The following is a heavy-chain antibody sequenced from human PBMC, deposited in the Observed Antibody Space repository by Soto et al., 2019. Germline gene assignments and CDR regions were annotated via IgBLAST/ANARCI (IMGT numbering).Heavy chain of an antibody. D-gene: IGHD6-6*01. CDR2: ISGSGGST. V-gene: IGHV3-23*01. CDR3: AKNPARLYYYYGMDV. Sequence: GGSLRLSCAASGFTFSSYALSWVRQAPGKGLEWVSAISGSGGSTYYADSVKGRFTISRDNSKNTLYLQMNSLRAEDTAVYYCAKNPARLYYYYGMDVWGQGTTVTVSS. J-gene: IGHJ6*02. CDR1: GFTFSSYA.